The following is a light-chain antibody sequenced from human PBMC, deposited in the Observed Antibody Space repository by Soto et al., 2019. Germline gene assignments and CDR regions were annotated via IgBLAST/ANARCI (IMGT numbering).Light chain of an antibody. CDR3: SSFTSSSTQV. J-gene: IGLJ3*02. Sequence: QSVLTQPASVSGSLGQSITISCTGTSSDVGGYNYVSWYQQHPGKVPKLINYEVNNRPSGVSNRFSGSKSANTASLTISGLQADDEADYYCSSFTSSSTQVFGGGTKLTVL. CDR2: EVN. CDR1: SSDVGGYNY. V-gene: IGLV2-14*01.